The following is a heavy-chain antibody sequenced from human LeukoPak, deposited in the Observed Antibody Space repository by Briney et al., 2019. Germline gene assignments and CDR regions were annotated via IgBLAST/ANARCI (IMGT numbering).Heavy chain of an antibody. J-gene: IGHJ4*02. CDR2: IYYSGST. CDR3: ARDPGYSGIDY. V-gene: IGHV4-61*01. Sequence: PSETLSLTCTVSGGSVNSGSHYWCWIRQPPGKGLEWIGYIYYSGSTNYNPSLKSRVTISVDTSKNQFSLNLNSVTAADTAVYYCARDPGYSGIDYWGQGTLVTVSS. D-gene: IGHD5-12*01. CDR1: GGSVNSGSHY.